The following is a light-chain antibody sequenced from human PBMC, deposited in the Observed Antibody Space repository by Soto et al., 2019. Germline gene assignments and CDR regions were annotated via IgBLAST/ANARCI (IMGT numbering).Light chain of an antibody. CDR2: DVS. V-gene: IGLV2-11*01. Sequence: QSALTQPRSVSGSPGQSVTISCTGTSSNVGGYNFVSWYQQHPGTAPKLMIYDVSNRPSGVPVRFSGSKSGNTASLTISGLQAEDEADYYCCSYAGRYTLLFGGGTKVTVL. CDR1: SSNVGGYNF. J-gene: IGLJ3*02. CDR3: CSYAGRYTLL.